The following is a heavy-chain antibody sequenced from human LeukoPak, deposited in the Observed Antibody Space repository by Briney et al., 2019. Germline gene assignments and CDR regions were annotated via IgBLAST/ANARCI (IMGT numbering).Heavy chain of an antibody. D-gene: IGHD5-18*01. CDR1: GYTFVAYY. CDR2: INPNSGGT. J-gene: IGHJ6*03. CDR3: ARGTTAMAWDYYYYYMDV. V-gene: IGHV1-2*06. Sequence: ASVKVSCKASGYTFVAYYMHWVRQAPGQGLEWMGRINPNSGGTNYAQKFQGRVTMTRDTSISTAYMELSRLRSDDTAVYYCARGTTAMAWDYYYYYMDVWGKGTTVTVSS.